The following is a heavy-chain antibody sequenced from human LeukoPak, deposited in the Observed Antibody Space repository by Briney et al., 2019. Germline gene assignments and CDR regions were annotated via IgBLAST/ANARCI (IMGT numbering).Heavy chain of an antibody. Sequence: GGSLRLSCVASGFTFSIYEMNWVRQAPGKGLEWLSYIGSSDSTTHYADSVKGRFTISRDNGKNSLYLQMNSLRPEDTALYYCAKDWGSSWFTIDYWGQGTLVTVSS. V-gene: IGHV3-48*03. CDR1: GFTFSIYE. CDR2: IGSSDSTT. CDR3: AKDWGSSWFTIDY. J-gene: IGHJ4*02. D-gene: IGHD6-13*01.